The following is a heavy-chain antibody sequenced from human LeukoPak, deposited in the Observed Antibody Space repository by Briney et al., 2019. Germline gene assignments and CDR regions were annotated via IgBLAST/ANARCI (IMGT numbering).Heavy chain of an antibody. V-gene: IGHV3-7*03. CDR2: IKQDGSEK. J-gene: IGHJ3*02. Sequence: GGSLRLSCAASGFTFSSYWMSWVRQAPGKGLEWVANIKQDGSEKYYVDSVKGRFTISRDNSKNTLYLQMNSLRAEDTAVYYCAMSYYYDSSGYYHGEGAFDIWGQETMVTVSS. D-gene: IGHD3-22*01. CDR3: AMSYYYDSSGYYHGEGAFDI. CDR1: GFTFSSYW.